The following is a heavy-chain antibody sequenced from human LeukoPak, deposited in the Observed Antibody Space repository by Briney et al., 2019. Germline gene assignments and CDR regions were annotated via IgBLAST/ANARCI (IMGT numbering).Heavy chain of an antibody. CDR1: GFTFSSYA. CDR3: AKGPRITIFGVVINYFDY. CDR2: ISGSGGST. J-gene: IGHJ4*02. D-gene: IGHD3-3*01. Sequence: GGSLRLSCAASGFTFSSYAMSWVRQAPGKGLEWVSAISGSGGSTYYADSVKGRFTISRDNSKNTPYLQMNSLRAKDTAVYYCAKGPRITIFGVVINYFDYWGQGTLVTVSS. V-gene: IGHV3-23*01.